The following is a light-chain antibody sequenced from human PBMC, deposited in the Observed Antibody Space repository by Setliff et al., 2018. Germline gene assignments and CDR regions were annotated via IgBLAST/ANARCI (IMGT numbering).Light chain of an antibody. Sequence: QSALTEPPSVTGAPGQTVTISCSGGSSNIGSNTVSWYQQFPGTAPKLLISRNNKRPSGVPDRFSGSKSGTSASLAISGLQSEDEADYYCSSYISSSTLVFGTGTKVTVL. CDR3: SSYISSSTLV. V-gene: IGLV1-44*01. CDR2: RNN. J-gene: IGLJ1*01. CDR1: SSNIGSNT.